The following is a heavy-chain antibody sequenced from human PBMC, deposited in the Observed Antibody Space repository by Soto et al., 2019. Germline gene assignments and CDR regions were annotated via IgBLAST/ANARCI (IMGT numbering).Heavy chain of an antibody. V-gene: IGHV4-4*07. CDR2: IYTSGIT. CDR3: ARDRYDILTGYYNYFDY. D-gene: IGHD3-9*01. J-gene: IGHJ4*02. Sequence: PSETLSLTCTVSGGSISSYYWSWIRQPAGKGLEWIVRIYTSGITNYNPSLKSRVTMSVDTSKNQFSLKLSSVTAADTAVYYCARDRYDILTGYYNYFDYWGQGTLVTVSS. CDR1: GGSISSYY.